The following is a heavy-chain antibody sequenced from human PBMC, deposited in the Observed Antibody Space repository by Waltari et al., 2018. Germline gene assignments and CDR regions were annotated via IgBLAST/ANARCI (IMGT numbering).Heavy chain of an antibody. J-gene: IGHJ4*02. Sequence: EVQLVESGGGWVQPGGSLRLSCAASGFTFSSYSMNWVRQAPGQGLEWVSYISSSSSTIYYADSVKGRFTISRDNAKNSLYLQMNSLRAEDTAVYYCARDLVVVAATLDYWGQGTLVTVSS. CDR2: ISSSSSTI. CDR3: ARDLVVVAATLDY. CDR1: GFTFSSYS. D-gene: IGHD2-15*01. V-gene: IGHV3-48*01.